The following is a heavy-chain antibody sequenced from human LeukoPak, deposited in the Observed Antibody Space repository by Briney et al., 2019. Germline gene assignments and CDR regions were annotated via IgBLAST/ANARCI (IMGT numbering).Heavy chain of an antibody. CDR3: ARVFLERLTSGYFDN. D-gene: IGHD3-3*01. CDR1: GFTFSDYA. CDR2: ISDEGHQK. V-gene: IGHV3-30-3*01. Sequence: GGSLRLSCAASGFTFSDYAMHWVRQGPGKGLEWVAVISDEGHQKYYGDSVKGRFTISRGNPKNTLYLQMNSLRDDDTAVYYCARVFLERLTSGYFDNWGQGTLVTVSP. J-gene: IGHJ4*02.